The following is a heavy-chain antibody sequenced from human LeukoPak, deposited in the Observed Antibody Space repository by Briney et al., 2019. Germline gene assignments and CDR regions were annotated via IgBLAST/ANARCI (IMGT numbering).Heavy chain of an antibody. CDR1: GYTFTGYY. V-gene: IGHV1-2*02. CDR2: INPNSGGT. J-gene: IGHJ4*02. D-gene: IGHD3-10*01. CDR3: ARASYYYGSGSYSDLDY. Sequence: ASVKVSCKASGYTFTGYYMHWVRQAPGQGLEWMGWINPNSGGTNYAQKFQGRVTMTRDTSISTAYMELSRLRSDDTAVYYCARASYYYGSGSYSDLDYWGQGTLVTLSS.